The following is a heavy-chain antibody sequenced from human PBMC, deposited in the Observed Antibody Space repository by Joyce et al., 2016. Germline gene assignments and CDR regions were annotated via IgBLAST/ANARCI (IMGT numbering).Heavy chain of an antibody. V-gene: IGHV3-53*01. J-gene: IGHJ5*02. Sequence: DVQLVESGGGLIQPGGSLRLACAASGFTVSSNHMTWVRQAPGRGLECVSVSYSDGNTYYADSGKGRFTMSRDNSKNTLYLQMNSLRVEDTAVYYCARVDEIGGSFDPWGQGTLVTVSS. CDR2: SYSDGNT. D-gene: IGHD3-16*01. CDR3: ARVDEIGGSFDP. CDR1: GFTVSSNH.